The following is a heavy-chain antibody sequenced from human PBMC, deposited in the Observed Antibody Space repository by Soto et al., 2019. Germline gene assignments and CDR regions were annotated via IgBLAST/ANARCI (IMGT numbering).Heavy chain of an antibody. Sequence: QVQLVQSGAEVRKPASSVKVSCKASGGTFSRHAISWVRQAPGQGLEWMGGIIHIFGTANHAQKFQGRVTIIADESTITVYMELSSLRSEVTAMYYCARGWGYDSNDYYYAYWGQGTLVIGFS. D-gene: IGHD3-22*01. V-gene: IGHV1-69*01. CDR1: GGTFSRHA. J-gene: IGHJ4*02. CDR3: ARGWGYDSNDYYYAY. CDR2: IIHIFGTA.